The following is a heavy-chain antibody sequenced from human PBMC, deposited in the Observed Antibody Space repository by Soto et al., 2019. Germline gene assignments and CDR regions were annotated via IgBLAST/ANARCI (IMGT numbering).Heavy chain of an antibody. J-gene: IGHJ4*02. Sequence: SETLSLTCTVSGVSIIRYYWSWIRQPPGKGLEWIGYIYYSGSTNYNPSLKSRVTISVDTSKNQFSLKLSSVTAADTAVYYCARGVTIFGVAAMYYFDYWGQGTLVTVSS. CDR3: ARGVTIFGVAAMYYFDY. V-gene: IGHV4-59*01. CDR2: IYYSGST. D-gene: IGHD3-3*01. CDR1: GVSIIRYY.